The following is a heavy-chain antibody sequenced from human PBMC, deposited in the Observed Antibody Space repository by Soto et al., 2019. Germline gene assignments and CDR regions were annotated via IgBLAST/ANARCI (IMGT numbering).Heavy chain of an antibody. Sequence: QVQLVQSGDEVKKPGASVKVSCKASGYAFSNYGISWVRQAPGQGLHWMGWISAHNGDTLYEHNLQGRVTMTIDTSTSTAYMDLRSLRFDDTAMYYCVRDWQLSPWGQGTLVTVSS. V-gene: IGHV1-18*04. CDR1: GYAFSNYG. CDR2: ISAHNGDT. J-gene: IGHJ5*02. CDR3: VRDWQLSP. D-gene: IGHD5-18*01.